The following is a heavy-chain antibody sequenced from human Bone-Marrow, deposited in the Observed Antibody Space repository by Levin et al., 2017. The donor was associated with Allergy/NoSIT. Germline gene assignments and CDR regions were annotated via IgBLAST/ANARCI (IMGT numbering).Heavy chain of an antibody. D-gene: IGHD6-13*01. CDR1: GGSITTHY. V-gene: IGHV4-59*08. Sequence: SETLSLTCIVSGGSITTHYWSWIRQPPGKGLEWIGFIYHSGSTNYNPSLKSRVTISVDTSKNQFSLKLNSVTAADTAVYYCARRDAADGIFEYWGQGILVTVSS. CDR3: ARRDAADGIFEY. CDR2: IYHSGST. J-gene: IGHJ4*02.